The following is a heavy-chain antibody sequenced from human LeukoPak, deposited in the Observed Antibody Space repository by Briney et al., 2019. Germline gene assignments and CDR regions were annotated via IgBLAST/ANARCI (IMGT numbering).Heavy chain of an antibody. V-gene: IGHV3-7*03. Sequence: GGSLRLSCAASGFTFTSYWMNWVRQAPGKGLEWVASINHNGNVNYYVDSVKGRFTISRDNAKNSLYLQMSNLRAEDTAVYFCARGGGLDVWGQGATVTVSS. CDR2: INHNGNVN. D-gene: IGHD3-16*01. J-gene: IGHJ6*02. CDR1: GFTFTSYW. CDR3: ARGGGLDV.